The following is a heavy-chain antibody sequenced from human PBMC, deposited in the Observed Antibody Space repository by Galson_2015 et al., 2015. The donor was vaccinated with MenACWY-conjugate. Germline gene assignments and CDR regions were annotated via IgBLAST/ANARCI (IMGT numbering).Heavy chain of an antibody. Sequence: SVKVSCKASGGTFSSYAISWVRQAPGQGLEWMGGIIPIFATANYAQKFQGRVTITADESTSTSYMELSSLSSEDTAIYYCATGRYGGNSGRDAFDIWGQGTMVTVSS. V-gene: IGHV1-69*13. J-gene: IGHJ3*02. CDR2: IIPIFATA. D-gene: IGHD4-23*01. CDR3: ATGRYGGNSGRDAFDI. CDR1: GGTFSSYA.